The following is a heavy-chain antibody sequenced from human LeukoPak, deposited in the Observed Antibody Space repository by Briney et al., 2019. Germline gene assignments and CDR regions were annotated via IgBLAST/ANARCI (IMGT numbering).Heavy chain of an antibody. Sequence: GGSLRLSCATSGFTFSSYAISWVRQAPGKGLEWVSIIGGSGGSTYYTDSVKGRFTISRDNSKNTLYLQMNSLRAEDTAVYYCARDDVGNWGQGTLVTVSS. CDR3: ARDDVGN. V-gene: IGHV3-23*01. D-gene: IGHD1-26*01. CDR1: GFTFSSYA. J-gene: IGHJ4*02. CDR2: IGGSGGST.